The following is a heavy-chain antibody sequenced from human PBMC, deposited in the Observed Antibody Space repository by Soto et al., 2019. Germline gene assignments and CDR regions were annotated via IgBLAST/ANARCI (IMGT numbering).Heavy chain of an antibody. CDR3: ARDPDGSTDFDY. D-gene: IGHD3-10*01. CDR2: ISTYNGDT. V-gene: IGHV1-18*01. J-gene: IGHJ4*02. CDR1: GYTFTSYG. Sequence: QVQLVQSGAEVKRPGASVQVSCKASGYTFTSYGISWVRQXXXQGLEWMAWISTYNGDTNYAQKFQGRVTMTTDTSTSTAYMEXRXLRSDDTAVYYCARDPDGSTDFDYWGQGTLVTVSS.